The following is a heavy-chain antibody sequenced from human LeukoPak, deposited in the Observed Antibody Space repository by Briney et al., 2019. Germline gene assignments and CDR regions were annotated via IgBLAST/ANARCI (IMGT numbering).Heavy chain of an antibody. D-gene: IGHD6-13*01. Sequence: ASVKVSCKASGYTFTTYYIHWVRQAPGQGLEWMGIINPSGGSTSFVQKFQGRVTMTRDMSTSTVYMKLSSLRSEDTAVYYCARSFGASQQYSSSWYYYYMDVWGKGTTVTVSS. CDR2: INPSGGST. CDR1: GYTFTTYY. CDR3: ARSFGASQQYSSSWYYYYMDV. V-gene: IGHV1-46*01. J-gene: IGHJ6*03.